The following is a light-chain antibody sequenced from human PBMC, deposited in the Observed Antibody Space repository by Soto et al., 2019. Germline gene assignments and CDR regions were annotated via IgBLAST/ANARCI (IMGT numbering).Light chain of an antibody. CDR2: HAS. CDR3: QQRSNWPWT. CDR1: QSVGSY. J-gene: IGKJ1*01. Sequence: EIVLTQSPATLSLSPGERATLSCRASQSVGSYLAWYQQKPGQAPRLLIYHASNRATGIPARFSGTGSGTDFTLTISSLEPEDFVVYYCQQRSNWPWTFGQGTKVEIK. V-gene: IGKV3-11*01.